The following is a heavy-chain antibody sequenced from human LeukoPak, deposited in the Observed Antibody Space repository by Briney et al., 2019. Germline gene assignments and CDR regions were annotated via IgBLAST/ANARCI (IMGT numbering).Heavy chain of an antibody. CDR3: ATDLGGYCSGGSCYGWFDP. V-gene: IGHV1-2*02. Sequence: ASVKVSCKASGYTFTDYFMNWVRQAPGQGLEWMGWINPKSGGTVYAQKFQGRVTMTEDTSTDTAYMELSSLRSEDTAVYYCATDLGGYCSGGSCYGWFDPWGQGTLVTVSS. CDR1: GYTFTDYF. CDR2: INPKSGGT. J-gene: IGHJ5*02. D-gene: IGHD2-15*01.